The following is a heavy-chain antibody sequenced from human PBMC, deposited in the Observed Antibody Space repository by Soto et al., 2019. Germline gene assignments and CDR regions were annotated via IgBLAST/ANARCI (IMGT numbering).Heavy chain of an antibody. CDR3: AADHMPTSFYSYEMDV. D-gene: IGHD2-2*01. Sequence: QMQLVQSGPEVRKPGTSAKVSCKASGFTFIRSAVQWVRQARGQRLEWVGWIVVASGNTNYAQKFQDRVTITRDMSTSTAYMDLRSLRSEDTAIYYCAADHMPTSFYSYEMDVWGQGTAVTVSS. CDR2: IVVASGNT. CDR1: GFTFIRSA. V-gene: IGHV1-58*01. J-gene: IGHJ6*02.